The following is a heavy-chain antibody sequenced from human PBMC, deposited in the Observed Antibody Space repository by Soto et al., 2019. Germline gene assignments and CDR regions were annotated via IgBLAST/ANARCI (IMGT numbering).Heavy chain of an antibody. CDR1: GGSISNGGYY. CDR3: ARDSYSQQPNPWWGGGYIDF. Sequence: QVQLQESCPGLVKPSQNLSLTCAVSGGSISNGGYYWSWIRQHPGKDLEWIVSIYFSGSTYYNPSLKSRVTISAATPSNQFTLKMSAVTAAYTGMYYGARDSYSQQPNPWWGGGYIDFWGKWSTVTVSS. V-gene: IGHV4-31*11. J-gene: IGHJ6*03. D-gene: IGHD6-13*01. CDR2: IYFSGST.